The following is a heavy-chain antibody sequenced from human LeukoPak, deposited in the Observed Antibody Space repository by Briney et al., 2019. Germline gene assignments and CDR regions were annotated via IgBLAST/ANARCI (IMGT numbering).Heavy chain of an antibody. V-gene: IGHV4-59*08. CDR2: MYYSGIP. J-gene: IGHJ4*02. CDR1: GASISDYY. D-gene: IGHD3-16*01. Sequence: PSETLSLTCTVSGASISDYYWSWIRQPPGKRLEVIAYMYYSGIPNYSRSLKSRVTMSADKSNNQVSLTLTSVTAADTAVYYCASHHGRGEAFDYWGRGTLVTVSS. CDR3: ASHHGRGEAFDY.